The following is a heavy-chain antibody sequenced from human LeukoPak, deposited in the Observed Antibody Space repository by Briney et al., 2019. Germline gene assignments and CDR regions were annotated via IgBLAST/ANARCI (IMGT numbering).Heavy chain of an antibody. CDR3: AKDIFRWSFHS. V-gene: IGHV3-23*01. J-gene: IGHJ4*02. CDR2: IGGDFRT. Sequence: GGSLRLSCAVSGFPLSESAMTSVRQAPAKGLECVSGIGGDFRTHYADSVKGRFTISKDTSKNMLCLQMNNLRAEDTAVYYCAKDIFRWSFHSWGQGTLVTVSS. D-gene: IGHD2-15*01. CDR1: GFPLSESA.